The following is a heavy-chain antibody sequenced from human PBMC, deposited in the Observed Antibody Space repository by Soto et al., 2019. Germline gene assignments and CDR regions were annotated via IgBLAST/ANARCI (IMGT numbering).Heavy chain of an antibody. CDR3: AIPGAGDFDY. J-gene: IGHJ4*02. V-gene: IGHV4-4*02. CDR2: IYHSGTT. D-gene: IGHD6-13*01. CDR1: GASISNTNW. Sequence: QVQLQESGPGLVEPSGTLSLTCAVSGASISNTNWWSWVRQPPGKGLEWIGEIYHSGTTTCDPSLKSPVTISVDKSKNQFSLKLSSVTAADTAVYYCAIPGAGDFDYWGQGTLVTVSS.